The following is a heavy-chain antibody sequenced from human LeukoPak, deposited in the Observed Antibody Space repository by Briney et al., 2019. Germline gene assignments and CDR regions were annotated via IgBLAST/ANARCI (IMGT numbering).Heavy chain of an antibody. Sequence: SETLSLTCTVSGGSISSGGYYWSWIRQHPGKGLEWIGYIYYSGSTYYNPSLKSRVTISVDTSKNQFSLKLSSVTAADTAVYYCASKTRLTGSFDYWGQGTLVTVSS. D-gene: IGHD1-20*01. CDR1: GGSISSGGYY. CDR3: ASKTRLTGSFDY. J-gene: IGHJ4*02. CDR2: IYYSGST. V-gene: IGHV4-31*03.